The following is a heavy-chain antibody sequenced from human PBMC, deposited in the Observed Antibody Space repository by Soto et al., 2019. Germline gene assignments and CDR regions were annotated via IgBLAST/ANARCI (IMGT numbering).Heavy chain of an antibody. CDR3: ANLVPIHIAARRISTYYFDY. V-gene: IGHV3-15*07. CDR1: GFTFTNAW. D-gene: IGHD6-6*01. J-gene: IGHJ4*02. CDR2: IKGKTDGGTT. Sequence: GGSLRLSCAASGFTFTNAWINWVRQAPGKGLEWVGRIKGKTDGGTTDYAEPVKGRFAISRDDSNNMVYLQMNSLRAEDTAVYYFANLVPIHIAARRISTYYFDYWGQGTLVTVSS.